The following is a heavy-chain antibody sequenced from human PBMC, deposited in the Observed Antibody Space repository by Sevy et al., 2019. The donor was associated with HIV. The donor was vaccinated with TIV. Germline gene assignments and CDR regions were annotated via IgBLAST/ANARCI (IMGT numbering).Heavy chain of an antibody. J-gene: IGHJ6*02. CDR1: GFTFSSYA. CDR3: ARAHNYYGSGRRGMDV. CDR2: ISYDGSNK. D-gene: IGHD3-10*01. V-gene: IGHV3-30-3*01. Sequence: GGSLRLSCAASGFTFSSYAMHWVRQAPGKGLEWVAVISYDGSNKYYADSVKGRFTISRDNSKNTLYLQMNSLRAEDTAVYYCARAHNYYGSGRRGMDVWGQGTTVTVSS.